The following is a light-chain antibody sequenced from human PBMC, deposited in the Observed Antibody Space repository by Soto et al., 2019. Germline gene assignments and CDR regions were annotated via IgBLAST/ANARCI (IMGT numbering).Light chain of an antibody. CDR1: SSSQW. J-gene: IGKJ2*01. CDR2: DVS. Sequence: DIQMTQSPSTLAAPVGDTVTMTCRSSSQWLAWYQKKPGKAPKLLIYDVSNLERGVPPRFSGSTSGAESTLTITGLQPDDLGTYYCQHTTDFTFGQGTKVEIK. V-gene: IGKV1-5*01. CDR3: QHTTDFT.